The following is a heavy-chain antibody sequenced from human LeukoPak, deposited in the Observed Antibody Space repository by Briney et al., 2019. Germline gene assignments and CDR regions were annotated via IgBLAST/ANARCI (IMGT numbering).Heavy chain of an antibody. CDR2: VYYSGTT. J-gene: IGHJ5*02. Sequence: SETLSLTCAVSGDSISSRHYYWAWIRQPPGKGLEWIGNVYYSGTTHYNPSLQSRVTISVDTSKNQFSLKVNPVTAADTAMYYCARRDSAGWFHYNWFDPWGQGTLVTVSS. CDR3: ARRDSAGWFHYNWFDP. D-gene: IGHD6-19*01. CDR1: GDSISSRHYY. V-gene: IGHV4-39*01.